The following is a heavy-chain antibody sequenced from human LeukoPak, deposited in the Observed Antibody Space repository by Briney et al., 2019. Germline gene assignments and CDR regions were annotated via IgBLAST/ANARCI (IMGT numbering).Heavy chain of an antibody. CDR1: GFTFSDYY. Sequence: GGSLRLSCAASGFTFSDYYMSWIRQAPGKGLEWVSCISSSGSTIYYADSVKGRFTISRDNAKNSLYLQMNSLRAEDTAVYYCAREGCSGGSCYYNYYYMDVWGKGTTVTVSS. J-gene: IGHJ6*03. V-gene: IGHV3-11*04. D-gene: IGHD2-15*01. CDR2: ISSSGSTI. CDR3: AREGCSGGSCYYNYYYMDV.